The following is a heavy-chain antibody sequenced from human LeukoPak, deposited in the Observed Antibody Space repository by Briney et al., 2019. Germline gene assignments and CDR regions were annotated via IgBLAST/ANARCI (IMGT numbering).Heavy chain of an antibody. V-gene: IGHV3-48*04. D-gene: IGHD4-17*01. Sequence: GGSLRLSCAASGFTFSSYSMNWVRQAPGKGLEWVSYISSSSTIYYADSVKGRFTISRDNAKNSLYLQMNSLRAEDTAVYYCAREEDYGYYFDYWGQGTLVTVSS. CDR3: AREEDYGYYFDY. J-gene: IGHJ4*02. CDR1: GFTFSSYS. CDR2: ISSSSTI.